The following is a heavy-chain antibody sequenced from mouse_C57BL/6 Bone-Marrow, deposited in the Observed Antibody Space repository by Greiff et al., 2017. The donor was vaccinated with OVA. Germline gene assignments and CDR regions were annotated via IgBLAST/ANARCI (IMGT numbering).Heavy chain of an antibody. V-gene: IGHV5-17*01. CDR3: ARGKGIITTVVAPYAMDY. Sequence: EVQLQESGGGLVKPGGSLKLSCAASGFTFSDYGMHWVRQAPEKGLEWVAYISSGSSTIYYADTVKGRFTISRDNAKNTLFLQMTSLRSEDTAMYYCARGKGIITTVVAPYAMDYWGQGTSVTVSS. CDR1: GFTFSDYG. D-gene: IGHD1-1*01. J-gene: IGHJ4*01. CDR2: ISSGSSTI.